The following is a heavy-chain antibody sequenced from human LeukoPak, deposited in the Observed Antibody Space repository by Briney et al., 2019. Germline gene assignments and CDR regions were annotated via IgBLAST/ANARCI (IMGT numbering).Heavy chain of an antibody. J-gene: IGHJ4*02. V-gene: IGHV3-7*03. CDR2: IKQDGSEK. CDR1: GFTFSSYW. Sequence: GGSLRLSCAASGFTFSSYWMSWVRQAPGKGLEWVANIKQDGSEKYYVDSVKGRFTISRDNSKNTLYLQMDSLRAEDTAVYYCTKPSTVTPPHCFRFWGQGTLVTVSS. D-gene: IGHD2-15*01. CDR3: TKPSTVTPPHCFRF.